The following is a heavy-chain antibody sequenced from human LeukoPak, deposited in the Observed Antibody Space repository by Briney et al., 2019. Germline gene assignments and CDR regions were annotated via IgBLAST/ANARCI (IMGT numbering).Heavy chain of an antibody. CDR1: GFTFSSYG. Sequence: GRSLRLSCAASGFTFSSYGMHWVRQAPGKGLEWVAVIWYDGSNKYYADSVKGRFTISRDNSKNTLYLQMNSLRAEDTAVYYCARAGLVGAFDIWGQGTMVTVSS. CDR2: IWYDGSNK. D-gene: IGHD2-15*01. CDR3: ARAGLVGAFDI. J-gene: IGHJ3*02. V-gene: IGHV3-33*01.